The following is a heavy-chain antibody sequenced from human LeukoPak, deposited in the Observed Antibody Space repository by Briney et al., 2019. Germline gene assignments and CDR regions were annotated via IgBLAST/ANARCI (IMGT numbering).Heavy chain of an antibody. J-gene: IGHJ6*03. V-gene: IGHV1-69*06. Sequence: GASVKVSCKASGGTFSSYAISWVRQAPGQGLEWMGGIIPIFGTANYAQKFQGRVTITADKSTSTAYMELSSPRSEDTAVYYCASPLPSRQLVGIYYYYMDVWGKGTTVTVSS. CDR3: ASPLPSRQLVGIYYYYMDV. D-gene: IGHD6-6*01. CDR1: GGTFSSYA. CDR2: IIPIFGTA.